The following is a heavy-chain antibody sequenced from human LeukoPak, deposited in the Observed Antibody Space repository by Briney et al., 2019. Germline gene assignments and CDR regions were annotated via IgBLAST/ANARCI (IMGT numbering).Heavy chain of an antibody. D-gene: IGHD6-25*01. V-gene: IGHV4-4*02. CDR1: GGSISSSNW. CDR2: IYTSGST. Sequence: SETLSLTCAVSGGSISSSNWWSWVRQPPGKGLEWIGRIYTSGSTNYNPSLKSRVTISVDTSKNQFSLKLSSVTAADTAVYYCARSSRRGCDYWGQGTLVTDSS. J-gene: IGHJ4*02. CDR3: ARSSRRGCDY.